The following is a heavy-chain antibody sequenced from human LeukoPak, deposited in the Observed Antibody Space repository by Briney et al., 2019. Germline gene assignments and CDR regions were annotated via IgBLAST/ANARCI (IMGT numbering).Heavy chain of an antibody. CDR2: ISGSGGTT. J-gene: IGHJ4*02. CDR1: EFTFSNYV. D-gene: IGHD3-3*01. CDR3: AKAPRIFGVVIDN. Sequence: GGSLRLSCAASEFTFSNYVMSWVRQAPGKGLEWVSAISGSGGTTYYGDPVKGRFTISRDNSKNTLYLHMSSLRAEDTAIYYCAKAPRIFGVVIDNWGQGILVTVSS. V-gene: IGHV3-23*01.